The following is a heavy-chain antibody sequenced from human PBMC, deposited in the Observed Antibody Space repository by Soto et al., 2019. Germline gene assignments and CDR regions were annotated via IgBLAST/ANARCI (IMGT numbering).Heavy chain of an antibody. Sequence: GGSLRLSCAASAFTLSNYAMNWVRQAPGKGLEWVSAITGSGFTTYYADSVKGRFTISRDNSKNTLYMQMNNLRAEDTAVYYCAKSQIGAAQYGDYWGQGTLVTVSS. CDR3: AKSQIGAAQYGDY. CDR1: AFTLSNYA. CDR2: ITGSGFTT. D-gene: IGHD6-13*01. V-gene: IGHV3-23*01. J-gene: IGHJ4*02.